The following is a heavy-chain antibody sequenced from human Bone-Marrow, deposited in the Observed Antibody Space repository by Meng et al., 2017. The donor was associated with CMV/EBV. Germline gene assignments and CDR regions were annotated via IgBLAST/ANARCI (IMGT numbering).Heavy chain of an antibody. CDR1: GGSFSGYY. V-gene: IGHV4-34*01. CDR3: ARDHSSSWYFDY. J-gene: IGHJ4*02. D-gene: IGHD6-13*01. CDR2: INHSGST. Sequence: GPLRLSCAVYGGSFSGYYWSWIRQPPGKGLEWIGEINHSGSTNYNPSPKSRVTISVDSSKNQFSLKLSSVTAADTAVYYCARDHSSSWYFDYWGQGTLVTVS.